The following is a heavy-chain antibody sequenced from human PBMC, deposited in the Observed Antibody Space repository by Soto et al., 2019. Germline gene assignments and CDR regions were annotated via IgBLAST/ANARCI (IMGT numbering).Heavy chain of an antibody. Sequence: QVQLEESGGGVVQPGRSLRLSCAASGFTFSSYAMQWVRQAPGKGLEWVAVISYDGSNKYYADSVKGRFTISRDNSKNTLYLQMNSLRAEDTAVYYCARDRASRTYGMDVWGQGTTVTVSS. CDR2: ISYDGSNK. D-gene: IGHD1-26*01. CDR1: GFTFSSYA. J-gene: IGHJ6*02. CDR3: ARDRASRTYGMDV. V-gene: IGHV3-30-3*01.